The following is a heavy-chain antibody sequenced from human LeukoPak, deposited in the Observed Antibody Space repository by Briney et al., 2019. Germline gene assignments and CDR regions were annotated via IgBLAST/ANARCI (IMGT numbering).Heavy chain of an antibody. Sequence: GGSLRLSCAASGFTFSSYAMSWVRQAPGKGLEWVSAISGSGGSTYYADSVKGRFTISRDNSKNTLYLQMDSLRVEDTAVYYCARVASSGALRTDYWGQGSLVTVSS. D-gene: IGHD2-15*01. CDR1: GFTFSSYA. J-gene: IGHJ4*02. CDR2: ISGSGGST. CDR3: ARVASSGALRTDY. V-gene: IGHV3-23*01.